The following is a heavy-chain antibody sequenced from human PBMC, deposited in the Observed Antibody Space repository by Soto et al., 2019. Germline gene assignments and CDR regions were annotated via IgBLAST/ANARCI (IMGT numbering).Heavy chain of an antibody. V-gene: IGHV1-69*01. CDR2: IIPIFGTA. J-gene: IGHJ4*02. CDR3: ARGGDNWNYEIIFFDY. D-gene: IGHD1-7*01. Sequence: QVQLVQSGAEVKKPGSSVKVSCKASGGTFSSYAISWVRQAPGQGLEWMGGIIPIFGTANYAQKFQGRVTITADESTSTAYMELSSLSSEDTAVYYCARGGDNWNYEIIFFDYWGQGTLVTVSS. CDR1: GGTFSSYA.